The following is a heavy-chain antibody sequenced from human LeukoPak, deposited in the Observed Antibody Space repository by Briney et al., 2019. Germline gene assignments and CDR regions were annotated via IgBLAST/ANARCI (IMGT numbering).Heavy chain of an antibody. CDR1: GGSFSGYY. J-gene: IGHJ4*02. CDR3: ARHPFATPFDY. Sequence: SETLSLTCAVYGGSFSGYYWSWIRQPPGKGLEWIGEINHSGSTNYNPSLKSRVTISVDTSKNQFSLKLSSVTAADTAVYYCARHPFATPFDYWGPGTLVTVSS. CDR2: INHSGST. D-gene: IGHD2-15*01. V-gene: IGHV4-34*01.